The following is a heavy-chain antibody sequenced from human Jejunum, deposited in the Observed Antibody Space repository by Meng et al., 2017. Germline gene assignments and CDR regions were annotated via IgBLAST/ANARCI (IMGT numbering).Heavy chain of an antibody. Sequence: GGSLRLSCEASGFTFRNYDFHWVRQAPGKGLEWVSDIGRGGDTYYPGSVKGRFNMSKENAKNSVYLQMNSLTAGDTAVYYCARESVDIDSSGWDDWYFDLWGRGTLVTVSS. CDR1: GFTFRNYD. D-gene: IGHD6-19*01. CDR2: IGRGGDT. CDR3: ARESVDIDSSGWDDWYFDL. J-gene: IGHJ2*01. V-gene: IGHV3-13*01.